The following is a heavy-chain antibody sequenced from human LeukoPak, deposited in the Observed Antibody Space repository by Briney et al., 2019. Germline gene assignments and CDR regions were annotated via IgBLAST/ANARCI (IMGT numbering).Heavy chain of an antibody. CDR3: ARNYYEYYDSSGYYPY. D-gene: IGHD3-22*01. V-gene: IGHV1-18*01. Sequence: ASVKVSCKASGYVFASYAITWLRQAPGQGLEWMGWISVYNGNTNYAQKFQGRVTMTTDTSTSTAYMELRNLRSDDTAVYYCARNYYEYYDSSGYYPYWGQGTLVTVSS. CDR1: GYVFASYA. CDR2: ISVYNGNT. J-gene: IGHJ4*02.